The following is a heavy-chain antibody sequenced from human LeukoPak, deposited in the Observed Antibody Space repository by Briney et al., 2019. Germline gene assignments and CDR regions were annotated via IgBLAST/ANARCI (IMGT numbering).Heavy chain of an antibody. J-gene: IGHJ5*02. D-gene: IGHD1-26*01. Sequence: GGSLRLSCAASGFTFSSYAMSWVRQAPGKGLEWVSAISGSGGSTYYADSVKGRFTISRDNSKNTLYLQMNSLRAEDTAVYYCAKAISVGARGGPKWFDPWGQGTLVTVSS. CDR3: AKAISVGARGGPKWFDP. CDR1: GFTFSSYA. V-gene: IGHV3-23*01. CDR2: ISGSGGST.